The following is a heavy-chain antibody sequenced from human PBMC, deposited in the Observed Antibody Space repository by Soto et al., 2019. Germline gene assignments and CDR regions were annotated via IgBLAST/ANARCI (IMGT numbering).Heavy chain of an antibody. CDR3: ARDRSGYSGYDHYYYGMDV. CDR1: GGTFSSYA. V-gene: IGHV1-69*06. J-gene: IGHJ6*02. Sequence: ASVKVSCKASGGTFSSYAISWVRQAPGQGRAWMGGIIPIFGTANYAQKFQGRVTITADKSTSTAYMELSSLRSEDTAVYYCARDRSGYSGYDHYYYGMDVWGQGTTVTVSS. CDR2: IIPIFGTA. D-gene: IGHD5-12*01.